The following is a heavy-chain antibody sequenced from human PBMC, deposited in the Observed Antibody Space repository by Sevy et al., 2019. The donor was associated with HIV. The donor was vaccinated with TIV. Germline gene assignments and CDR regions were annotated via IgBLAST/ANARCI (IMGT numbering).Heavy chain of an antibody. CDR3: ARPPFGGGDFWRGYQETFGLDV. CDR1: GFTFSKYG. D-gene: IGHD3-3*01. V-gene: IGHV3-30*03. J-gene: IGHJ6*02. Sequence: GGSLRLSCTASGFTFSKYGMHWVRQAPGKGLEWVAVVSFDGNDKFHGDSVKGRFTISRDNSENRLYLQMKSLRPEDTALYYSARPPFGGGDFWRGYQETFGLDVWGQGTTVTVSS. CDR2: VSFDGNDK.